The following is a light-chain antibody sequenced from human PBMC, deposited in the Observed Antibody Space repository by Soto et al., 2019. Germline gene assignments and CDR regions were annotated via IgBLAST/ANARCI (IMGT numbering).Light chain of an antibody. CDR1: SSDVGYYNY. V-gene: IGLV2-14*03. Sequence: QSVLTQPASVSGSPGQSITISCTGTSSDVGYYNYVSWYQQHPGKAPKLMIYDVRNRPSGVSNRFSGSKSGNTASLTISGLQAEDEADSYCSSYTSSSTYVFGTGTKLTVL. CDR3: SSYTSSSTYV. J-gene: IGLJ1*01. CDR2: DVR.